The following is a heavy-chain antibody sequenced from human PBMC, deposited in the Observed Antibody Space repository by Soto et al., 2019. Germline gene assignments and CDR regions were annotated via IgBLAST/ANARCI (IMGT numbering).Heavy chain of an antibody. CDR3: ARMSRSYDSSGYYGY. CDR2: IIPIFGTA. Sequence: SVKVSCKASGGTFSSYAISWVRQAPGQGLEWMGGIIPIFGTANYAQKFQGRVTITADESTSTAYMELSRLRSEDTAVYYCARMSRSYDSSGYYGYWGQGTLVTVSS. D-gene: IGHD3-22*01. CDR1: GGTFSSYA. J-gene: IGHJ4*02. V-gene: IGHV1-69*13.